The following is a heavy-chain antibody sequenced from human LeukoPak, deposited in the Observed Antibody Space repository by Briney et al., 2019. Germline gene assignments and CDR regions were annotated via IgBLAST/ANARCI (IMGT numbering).Heavy chain of an antibody. D-gene: IGHD5-12*01. CDR1: GLSFRSYG. CDR2: ISYDGSNK. J-gene: IGHJ4*02. V-gene: IGHV3-30*03. CDR3: ATGRVATILY. Sequence: GRSLRLSCAASGLSFRSYGMHWVRQAPGKGLEWVALISYDGSNKYYADSVKGRFTISRDNSKNTAFLQMNSLRAEDTAVYYYATGRVATILYWGQGILVTVSS.